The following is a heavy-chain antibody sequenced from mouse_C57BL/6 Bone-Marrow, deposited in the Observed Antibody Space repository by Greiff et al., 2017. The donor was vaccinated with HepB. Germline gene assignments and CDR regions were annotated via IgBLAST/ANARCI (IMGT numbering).Heavy chain of an antibody. J-gene: IGHJ1*03. Sequence: VQLQQSGAELVRPGTSVKVSCKASGYAFTNYLIEWVKQRPGQGLEWIGVINPGSGGTNYNEKFKGKATLTADKSSSTAYMQLSSLTSEDSAVYFCARRYYGNWYFDVWGTGTTVTVAS. V-gene: IGHV1-54*01. D-gene: IGHD1-1*01. CDR3: ARRYYGNWYFDV. CDR2: INPGSGGT. CDR1: GYAFTNYL.